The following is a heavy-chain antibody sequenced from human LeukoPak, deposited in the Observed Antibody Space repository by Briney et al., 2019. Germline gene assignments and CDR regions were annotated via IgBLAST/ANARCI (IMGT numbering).Heavy chain of an antibody. CDR3: ARSPVLYGTRQKGVDY. V-gene: IGHV4-34*01. Sequence: SETLSLTCTVSGGSISSYYWSWIRQPPGKGLEWIGEINHSGSTNYNPSLKSRVTISVDTSKNQFSLKLSSVTAADTAVYYCARSPVLYGTRQKGVDYWGQGTLVTVSS. CDR1: GGSISSYY. D-gene: IGHD1-1*01. J-gene: IGHJ4*02. CDR2: INHSGST.